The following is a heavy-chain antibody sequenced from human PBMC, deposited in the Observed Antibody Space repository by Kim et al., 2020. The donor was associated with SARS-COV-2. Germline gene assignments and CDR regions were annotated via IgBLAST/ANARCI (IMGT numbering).Heavy chain of an antibody. J-gene: IGHJ4*02. CDR2: IYYSGST. CDR3: ARDLGEYYDFWSGFDY. D-gene: IGHD3-3*01. Sequence: SETLSLTCTVSGGSISSYYWSWIRQPPGKGLEWIGYIYYSGSTNYNPSLKSRVTISVDTSKNQFSLKLSSVTAADTAVYYCARDLGEYYDFWSGFDYWGQGTLVTVSS. CDR1: GGSISSYY. V-gene: IGHV4-59*01.